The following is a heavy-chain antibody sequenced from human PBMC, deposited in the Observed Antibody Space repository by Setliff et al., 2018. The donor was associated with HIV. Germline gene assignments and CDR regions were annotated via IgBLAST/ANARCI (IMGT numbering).Heavy chain of an antibody. CDR2: IIGSGGDRT. D-gene: IGHD6-19*01. CDR1: GFTFDFYA. Sequence: PGGSLRLSCAASGFTFDFYAMTWVRQAPGKGLEWVSTIIGSGGDRTYHADSVRGRFTISRDNSKNSLYLQMNSPRAVTVRNVAAVDCWGQGTLVTVSS. V-gene: IGHV3-23*01. J-gene: IGHJ4*02. CDR3: VDC.